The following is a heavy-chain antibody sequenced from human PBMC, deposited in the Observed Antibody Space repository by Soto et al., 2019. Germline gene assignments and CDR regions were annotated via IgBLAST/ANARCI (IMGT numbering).Heavy chain of an antibody. CDR2: ISVSGGGT. CDR3: ARGPRDTYYYDSSGYLGRAFDI. Sequence: PGGSLRLSCAASGFTFNIYVMSWVRQAPGKGLEWVSGISVSGGGTYYADPVKGRFTISRDNSKNTLYLQMGSLRAEDMAVYYCARGPRDTYYYDSSGYLGRAFDIWGQGTMVTVSS. CDR1: GFTFNIYV. V-gene: IGHV3-23*01. J-gene: IGHJ3*02. D-gene: IGHD3-22*01.